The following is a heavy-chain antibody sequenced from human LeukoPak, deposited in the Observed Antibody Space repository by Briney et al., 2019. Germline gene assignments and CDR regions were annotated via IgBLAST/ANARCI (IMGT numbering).Heavy chain of an antibody. CDR3: ARAGVYYDSSGPPDY. D-gene: IGHD3-22*01. V-gene: IGHV1-18*01. J-gene: IGHJ4*02. CDR1: GYTFTSYG. Sequence: GASVKVSCKASGYTFTSYGISWVRQAPGQGLEWMGWISAYNGNTNYAQKLQGRVTMTTDTSTRTAYMELRSLRSDDTAVYYCARAGVYYDSSGPPDYWGQGTLVTVSS. CDR2: ISAYNGNT.